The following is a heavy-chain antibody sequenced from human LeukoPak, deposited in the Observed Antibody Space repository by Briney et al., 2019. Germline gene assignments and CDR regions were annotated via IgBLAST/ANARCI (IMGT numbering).Heavy chain of an antibody. CDR3: ARGHDNTGYNYFDY. V-gene: IGHV1-2*02. CDR2: INPYRGGT. Sequence: ASVTVSCTASVYTFIYYYIHSVRQAPGQGLERMGWINPYRGGTNYAQKFQGRVTMTRDTSIATTYMDLSSLMSDDTAVYYCARGHDNTGYNYFDYWGQGTLVTVSS. J-gene: IGHJ4*02. CDR1: VYTFIYYY. D-gene: IGHD3-9*01.